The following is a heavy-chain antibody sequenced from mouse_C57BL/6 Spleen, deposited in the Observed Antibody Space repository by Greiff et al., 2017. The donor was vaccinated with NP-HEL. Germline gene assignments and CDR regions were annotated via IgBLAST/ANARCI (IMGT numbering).Heavy chain of an antibody. V-gene: IGHV1-55*01. J-gene: IGHJ1*03. CDR1: GYTFTSYW. CDR3: ARSEDGSSFHWYFDV. D-gene: IGHD1-1*01. Sequence: QVQLQQPGAELVKPGVSVKMSCKASGYTFTSYWITWVKQRPGQGLEWIGDIYPGSGSTNYNEKFKSKATLTVATSSSTAYMQLSSLTSEDSAVYYCARSEDGSSFHWYFDVWGTGTTVTVSS. CDR2: IYPGSGST.